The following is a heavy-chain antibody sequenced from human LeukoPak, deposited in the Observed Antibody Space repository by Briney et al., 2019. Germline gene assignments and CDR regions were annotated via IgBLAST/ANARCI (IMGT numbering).Heavy chain of an antibody. CDR1: GGSISSGGYS. CDR3: ARRSRAMSASLDY. J-gene: IGHJ4*02. D-gene: IGHD2-2*01. V-gene: IGHV4-30-2*01. Sequence: PSETLSLTCAVSGGSISSGGYSWSWIRQPPGKGLEWIGYIYHSGSTYYNPSLKSRVTISVDRSKNQFSLKLSSVTAADTAVYYCARRSRAMSASLDYWGQGTLVTVSS. CDR2: IYHSGST.